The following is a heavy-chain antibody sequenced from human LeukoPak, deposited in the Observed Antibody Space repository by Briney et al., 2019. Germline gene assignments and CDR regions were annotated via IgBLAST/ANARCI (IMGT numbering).Heavy chain of an antibody. Sequence: ASVKVSCKASGYIFTHYAIHWVRQAPGQRLEWMGWINAGNGNTKYSQKFQGRVTITRDTYASTAYMELGSLRSEDMAVYYCARGDQELLWFAHLQYWGQGTLVTVSS. J-gene: IGHJ1*01. V-gene: IGHV1-3*03. CDR2: INAGNGNT. CDR1: GYIFTHYA. D-gene: IGHD3-10*01. CDR3: ARGDQELLWFAHLQY.